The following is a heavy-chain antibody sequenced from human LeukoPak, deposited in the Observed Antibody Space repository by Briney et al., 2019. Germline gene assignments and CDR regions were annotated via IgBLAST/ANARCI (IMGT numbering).Heavy chain of an antibody. CDR3: ARPISDFWSANYYGMDV. D-gene: IGHD3-3*01. Sequence: PSETLSLTCAVYGGSFSGYYWSWIRRPPGKGLEWIGEINHSGSTNYNPSLKSRVTISVDTSKNQFSLKLSSVTAADTAVYYCARPISDFWSANYYGMDVWGQGTTVTVSS. J-gene: IGHJ6*02. CDR2: INHSGST. V-gene: IGHV4-34*01. CDR1: GGSFSGYY.